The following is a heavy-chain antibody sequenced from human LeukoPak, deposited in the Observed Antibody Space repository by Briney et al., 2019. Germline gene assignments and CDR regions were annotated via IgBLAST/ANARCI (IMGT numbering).Heavy chain of an antibody. CDR1: GGSFSGYY. CDR3: ARRCIAAAAPVIYYYYYYMDV. V-gene: IGHV4-34*01. CDR2: INHSGST. Sequence: SETLSLTCAVYGGSFSGYYWSWIRQPPGKGLEWIGEINHSGSTNYNPSLKSRVTISVDTSKNQFSLKLSSVTAADTAVYYCARRCIAAAAPVIYYYYYYMDVWGKGTTVTISS. J-gene: IGHJ6*03. D-gene: IGHD6-13*01.